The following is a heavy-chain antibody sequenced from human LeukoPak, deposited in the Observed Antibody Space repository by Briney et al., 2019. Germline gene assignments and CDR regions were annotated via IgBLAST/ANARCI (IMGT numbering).Heavy chain of an antibody. CDR2: IVVGSGNA. D-gene: IGHD3-3*01. CDR3: AADDLFKGV. J-gene: IGHJ6*01. CDR1: GFTFSSSA. Sequence: SVKVSCKASGFTFSSSAIQWVRQARGQRLEWIGWIVVGSGNAKYAQKFQERVTLTRDSSTSTAYMELRRLRSEDTAVYYCAADDLFKGVWGQGTTVTVSS. V-gene: IGHV1-58*02.